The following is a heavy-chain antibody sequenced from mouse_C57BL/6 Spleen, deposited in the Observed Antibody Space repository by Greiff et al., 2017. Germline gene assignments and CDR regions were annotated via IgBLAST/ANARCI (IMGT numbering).Heavy chain of an antibody. CDR3: AGSYDFLYFEV. Sequence: VQLQQSGPGLVQPSQSLSITCTVSGFSLTSYGVHWVRQSPGKGLEWLGVIWSGGSTDYNAAFISRLSISKDNSKSQVFFKMNSLQADDTAKYFWAGSYDFLYFEVWGTGTTVTVSS. CDR1: GFSLTSYG. J-gene: IGHJ1*03. V-gene: IGHV2-2*01. D-gene: IGHD2-12*01. CDR2: IWSGGST.